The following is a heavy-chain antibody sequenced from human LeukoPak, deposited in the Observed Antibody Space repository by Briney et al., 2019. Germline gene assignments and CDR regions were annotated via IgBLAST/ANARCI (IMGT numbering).Heavy chain of an antibody. Sequence: SETLSLTCTVSDGSISSGGYYWSWIRQPPGKGLEWIGYIYYSGSTYYNPSLKSRVTISVDTSKNQFSLKLSSVTAADTAVYYCARTPNRPTRMVRGDPGAFDIWGQGTMVTVSS. J-gene: IGHJ3*02. D-gene: IGHD3-10*01. CDR1: DGSISSGGYY. CDR2: IYYSGST. CDR3: ARTPNRPTRMVRGDPGAFDI. V-gene: IGHV4-30-4*01.